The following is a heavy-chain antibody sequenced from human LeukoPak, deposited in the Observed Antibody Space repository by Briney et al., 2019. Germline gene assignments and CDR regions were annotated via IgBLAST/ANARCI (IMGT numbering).Heavy chain of an antibody. D-gene: IGHD1-14*01. Sequence: ASVKVSCKTSGYTFSNFGINWVRQAPGQGLEWMAWINPNSGATDYAQKFQGRVTMTRDTSTSTAYMELSRLRSDDTAVYYCARLNGNHFDYWGQGTLVTVSS. CDR3: ARLNGNHFDY. J-gene: IGHJ4*02. CDR2: INPNSGAT. CDR1: GYTFSNFG. V-gene: IGHV1-2*02.